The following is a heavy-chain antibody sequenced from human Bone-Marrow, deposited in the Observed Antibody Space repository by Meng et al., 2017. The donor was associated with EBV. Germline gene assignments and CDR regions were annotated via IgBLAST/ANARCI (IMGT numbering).Heavy chain of an antibody. V-gene: IGHV1-8*01. CDR2: MNPNSGNT. J-gene: IGHJ4*02. Sequence: QVAVVQSGAVVKDPGASVKVSCKASGYTFTSYDITWVRQATGQGLEWMGWMNPNSGNTGYAQKFQGRVTMTRNTSISTAYMELSSLRSEDTAVYYCARVLCGSCYSIDYWGQGTLVTVSS. D-gene: IGHD2-15*01. CDR1: GYTFTSYD. CDR3: ARVLCGSCYSIDY.